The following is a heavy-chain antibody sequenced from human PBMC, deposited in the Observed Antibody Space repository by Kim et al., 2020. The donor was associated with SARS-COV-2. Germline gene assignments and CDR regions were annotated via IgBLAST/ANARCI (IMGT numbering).Heavy chain of an antibody. J-gene: IGHJ5*02. D-gene: IGHD6-13*01. Sequence: SETLSLTCTVSGGSISSSSYYWGWIRQPPGKGLEWIGSIYYSGSTYYNPSLKSRVTISVDTSKNQFSLKLSSVTAADTAVYYWARLGALAYSRGWFDPWGQGTLVTVSS. V-gene: IGHV4-39*01. CDR2: IYYSGST. CDR1: GGSISSSSYY. CDR3: ARLGALAYSRGWFDP.